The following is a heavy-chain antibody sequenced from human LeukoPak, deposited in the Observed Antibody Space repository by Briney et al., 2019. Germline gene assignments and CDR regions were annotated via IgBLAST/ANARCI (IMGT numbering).Heavy chain of an antibody. CDR1: GYSISSGYY. V-gene: IGHV4-38-2*02. D-gene: IGHD2-15*01. CDR2: IYHSGST. J-gene: IGHJ6*03. Sequence: PSEILSLTCTVSGYSISSGYYWGWIRQPPGKGLEWIGSIYHSGSTYYNPSLKSRVTISVDTSKNQFSLKLSSVTAADTAVYYCARSVEGYCSGGSCYSYSYYMDVWGKGTTVTASS. CDR3: ARSVEGYCSGGSCYSYSYYMDV.